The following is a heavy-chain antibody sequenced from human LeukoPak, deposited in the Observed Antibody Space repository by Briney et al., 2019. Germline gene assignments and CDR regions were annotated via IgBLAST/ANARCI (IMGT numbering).Heavy chain of an antibody. V-gene: IGHV4-31*03. CDR3: ARHNKWGLPDY. CDR1: GGSISSGGYY. CDR2: IYYSGST. Sequence: SETLSLTCTVSGGSISSGGYYWSWIRQHPGKGLEWIGYIYYSGSTYYNPSLKSRVTISVDTSKNQFSLKLSSVTAADTAVYYCARHNKWGLPDYWGQGTLVTVPS. D-gene: IGHD7-27*01. J-gene: IGHJ4*02.